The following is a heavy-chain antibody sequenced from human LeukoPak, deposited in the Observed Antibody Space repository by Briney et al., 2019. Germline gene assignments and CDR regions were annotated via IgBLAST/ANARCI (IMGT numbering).Heavy chain of an antibody. D-gene: IGHD6-13*01. CDR2: FDYSGST. Sequence: SETLSLTCTVSGGSIRGTSYYWGWIRQPPGKGLEWIGSFDYSGSTYYNASLNSRVTISIDTANKQFSLKLTSVVAADTAVYYCARHGSAGAAWGQGTQVTVSS. CDR3: ARHGSAGAA. J-gene: IGHJ5*02. V-gene: IGHV4-39*01. CDR1: GGSIRGTSYY.